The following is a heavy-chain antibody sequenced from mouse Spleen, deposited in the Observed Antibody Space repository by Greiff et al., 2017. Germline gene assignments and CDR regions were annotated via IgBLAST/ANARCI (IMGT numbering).Heavy chain of an antibody. CDR1: GYTFTRYS. D-gene: IGHD2-5*01. CDR2: FYPGGSRI. J-gene: IGHJ2*01. Sequence: QVQLQQSGAGLVKPGASVKLSCKASGYTFTRYSIHWVKQRPGQGLEWIGWFYPGGSRIKYNEKFKDKATLTADKSSSTVYMELSRLTSEDAAVYFCARDVPYSNFDYWGQGTTLTVAS. CDR3: ARDVPYSNFDY. V-gene: IGHV1-62-2*01.